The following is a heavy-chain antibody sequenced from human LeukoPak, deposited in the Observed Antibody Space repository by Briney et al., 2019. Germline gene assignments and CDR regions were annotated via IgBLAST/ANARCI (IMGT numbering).Heavy chain of an antibody. D-gene: IGHD2-2*01. V-gene: IGHV3-23*01. CDR1: GFTFSSYA. J-gene: IGHJ4*02. CDR2: ISGSGGST. CDR3: AKVKGVYIVVVPAAFYFDY. Sequence: GGSLRLSCAASGFTFSSYAMSWVRQAPGEGLEWVSAISGSGGSTYYADSVKGRFTISRDNSKNTLYLQMNSLRAEDTAVYYCAKVKGVYIVVVPAAFYFDYWGQGTLVTVSS.